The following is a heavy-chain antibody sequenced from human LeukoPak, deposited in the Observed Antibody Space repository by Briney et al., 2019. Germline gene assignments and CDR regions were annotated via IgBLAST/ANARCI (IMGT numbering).Heavy chain of an antibody. V-gene: IGHV3-30*02. J-gene: IGHJ6*03. CDR2: IRYDGSNK. D-gene: IGHD2-2*02. CDR1: GCTVSSYG. Sequence: GGSLRLTYAAPGCTVSSYGMDWVRQAPGKRLEWVAFIRYDGSNKYYADSVKGRFTISRDNSKNALYLQMNSLRAEDTAVYYCAKELGACSSTSCYRVNNYYYYMDVWGKGTTVTVSS. CDR3: AKELGACSSTSCYRVNNYYYYMDV.